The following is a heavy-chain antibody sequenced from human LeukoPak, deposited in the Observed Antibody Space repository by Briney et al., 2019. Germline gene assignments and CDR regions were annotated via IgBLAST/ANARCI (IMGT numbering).Heavy chain of an antibody. J-gene: IGHJ4*02. D-gene: IGHD3-22*01. CDR3: ARDEAPDYYDSSGYSY. Sequence: GGSLRLSCAASGFSFSNYWMGWVRQAPGKRPEWVANMNIDGSERYYADSVKGRFTISRDNARNSVFLQMSGLRVEDTAVYYCARDEAPDYYDSSGYSYWGQGTLVTVSS. CDR1: GFSFSNYW. CDR2: MNIDGSER. V-gene: IGHV3-7*01.